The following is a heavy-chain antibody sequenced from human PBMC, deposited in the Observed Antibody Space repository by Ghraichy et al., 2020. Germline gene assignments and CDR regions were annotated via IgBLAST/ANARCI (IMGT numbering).Heavy chain of an antibody. CDR3: ARGDIGFDY. CDR1: GDSVPSNSAA. D-gene: IGHD5-12*01. CDR2: TYYKSKWSY. V-gene: IGHV6-1*01. J-gene: IGHJ4*02. Sequence: SQTLSLTCSISGDSVPSNSAAWNWIRQSPSRGLEWLGRTYYKSKWSYNYAVSVKSRITINPDTSKNQFSLQLNSVTPEDTALYYCARGDIGFDYWGQGTLVTVSS.